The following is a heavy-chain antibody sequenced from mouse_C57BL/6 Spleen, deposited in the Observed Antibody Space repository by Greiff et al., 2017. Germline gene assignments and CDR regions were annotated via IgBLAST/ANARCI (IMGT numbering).Heavy chain of an antibody. CDR3: ARWDYDERDYAMDY. CDR1: GYTFTDYY. CDR2: INPNNGGT. V-gene: IGHV1-26*01. D-gene: IGHD2-4*01. Sequence: VQLQQSGPELVKPGASVKISCKASGYTFTDYYMNWVKQSHGKSLEWIGDINPNNGGTSYNQKFKGKATLTVDKSSSTAYMELRSLTSEDSAVYYCARWDYDERDYAMDYWGQGTSVTVSS. J-gene: IGHJ4*01.